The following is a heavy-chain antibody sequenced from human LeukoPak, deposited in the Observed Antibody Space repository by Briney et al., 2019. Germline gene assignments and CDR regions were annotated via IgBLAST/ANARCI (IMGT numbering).Heavy chain of an antibody. Sequence: PGGSLRLSCAASGFTFSSYWMHWVRQAPGKGLVWVSRINSDGSSTSYADSVKGRFTISRDNAKNTLYLQMDSLRAEDTAVYYCASVHSSSSSAPPDYWGQGTLVTVSS. J-gene: IGHJ4*02. V-gene: IGHV3-74*01. D-gene: IGHD6-6*01. CDR2: INSDGSST. CDR1: GFTFSSYW. CDR3: ASVHSSSSSAPPDY.